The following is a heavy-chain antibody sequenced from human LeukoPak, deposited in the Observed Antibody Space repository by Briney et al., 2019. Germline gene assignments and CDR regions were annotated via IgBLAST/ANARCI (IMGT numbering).Heavy chain of an antibody. CDR2: IYYSGST. CDR3: ARGSRSQLLYLSRFQH. CDR1: GGSISSYY. D-gene: IGHD2-2*02. V-gene: IGHV4-59*08. J-gene: IGHJ1*01. Sequence: PSETLSLTCTVSGGSISSYYWSWIPQPPGKALEWIGYIYYSGSTNYNPSLKRRVTISVDKSKNQFSLNLSSVTAADTAVYYCARGSRSQLLYLSRFQHWGQGALVTVSS.